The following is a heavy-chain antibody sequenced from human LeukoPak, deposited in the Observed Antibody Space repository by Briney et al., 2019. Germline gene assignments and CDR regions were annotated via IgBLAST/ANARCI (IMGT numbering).Heavy chain of an antibody. CDR1: GFTFSSYG. D-gene: IGHD7-27*01. CDR2: ISGRGVNT. V-gene: IGHV3-23*01. J-gene: IGHJ4*02. CDR3: ARDHNWGFDF. Sequence: PGGSLRLSCAASGFTFSSYGMSWVRQAPGKGLEWVSVISGRGVNTYYSDSVRGRFTISRDNAKNSVYLQMNSLRDEDTAVYYCARDHNWGFDFWGQGTLVAVSS.